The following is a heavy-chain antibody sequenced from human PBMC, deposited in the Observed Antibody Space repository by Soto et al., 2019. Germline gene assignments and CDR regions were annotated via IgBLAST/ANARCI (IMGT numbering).Heavy chain of an antibody. V-gene: IGHV1-18*01. D-gene: IGHD3-10*01. J-gene: IGHJ6*03. CDR3: ARDTWNYGSGDYYYYYYMDV. CDR2: ISAYNGNT. Sequence: ASVKVSCKASGYTFTSYGISWVRQASGQGLEWMGWISAYNGNTNYAQKLQGRVTMTTDTSTSTAYMELRSLRSDDTAVYYCARDTWNYGSGDYYYYYYMDVWGKGTTVTVSS. CDR1: GYTFTSYG.